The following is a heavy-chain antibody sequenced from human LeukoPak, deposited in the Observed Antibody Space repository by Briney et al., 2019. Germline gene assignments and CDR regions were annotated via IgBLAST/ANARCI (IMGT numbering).Heavy chain of an antibody. J-gene: IGHJ4*02. D-gene: IGHD3-3*01. CDR3: ARDFRGRSDL. Sequence: SETLSLTCTVSGGSISSYYWSWIRQAPGKGLEWIGYIYYSGSINYNPSLKSRATISVDRSKNQLSLKLSSVTAADTAVYYCARDFRGRSDLWGQGTLVTVSS. CDR2: IYYSGSI. V-gene: IGHV4-59*01. CDR1: GGSISSYY.